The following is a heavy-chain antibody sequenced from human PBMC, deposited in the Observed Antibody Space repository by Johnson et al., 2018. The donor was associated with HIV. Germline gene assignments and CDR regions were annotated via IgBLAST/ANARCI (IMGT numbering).Heavy chain of an antibody. CDR3: AREGAWEVRPGAFDI. J-gene: IGHJ3*02. CDR1: GFTFSTYA. D-gene: IGHD1-26*01. CDR2: IGGSGGRT. V-gene: IGHV3-23*04. Sequence: VQLVESGGGLVQPGGSLRLSCAASGFTFSTYAMNWVRQAPGKGLEWVSGIGGSGGRTYYPDSVKGRFTISRDNSKTTLYLQMNSLRVEATAVYYCAREGAWEVRPGAFDIWGQGTMVTVSS.